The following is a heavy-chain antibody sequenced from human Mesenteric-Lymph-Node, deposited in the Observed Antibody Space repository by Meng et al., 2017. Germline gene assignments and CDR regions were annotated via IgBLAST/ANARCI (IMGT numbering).Heavy chain of an antibody. CDR2: IYTSGST. D-gene: IGHD6-13*01. J-gene: IGHJ6*02. V-gene: IGHV4-4*07. CDR3: ARDFFSSWPPYYYYGMDV. Sequence: SETLSLTCTVSGGSISSYYWSWIRQPAGKGLEWIGRIYTSGSTNYNPSLKSRVTMSVDTSKNQFSLKLSSVTAADTAAYYCARDFFSSWPPYYYYGMDVWGQGTTVTVSS. CDR1: GGSISSYY.